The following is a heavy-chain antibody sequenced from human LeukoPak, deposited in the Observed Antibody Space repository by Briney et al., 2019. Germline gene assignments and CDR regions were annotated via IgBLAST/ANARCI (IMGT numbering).Heavy chain of an antibody. V-gene: IGHV3-33*08. Sequence: GGSLRLSCAASGFTFSSYAMSWVRQAPGKGLEWVAFIWYNGNSKYYADSVKGRFTISRDNSKNSLYLQMNSLRAEDTAVYYCARDERDSSGWYSDYWGQGTLVTVSS. D-gene: IGHD6-19*01. J-gene: IGHJ4*02. CDR2: IWYNGNSK. CDR3: ARDERDSSGWYSDY. CDR1: GFTFSSYA.